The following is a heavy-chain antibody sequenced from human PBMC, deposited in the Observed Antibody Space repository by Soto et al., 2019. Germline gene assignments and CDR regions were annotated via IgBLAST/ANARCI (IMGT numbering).Heavy chain of an antibody. J-gene: IGHJ6*02. CDR3: ARHVPAAGYYYGMDV. CDR2: IIPIFGTA. V-gene: IGHV1-69*12. Sequence: QVQLVQSGAEVKKPGSSVKVSCKASGGTFSSYAISWVRQAPGQGLEWMGGIIPIFGTANYAQKFQGSVTITAYESTSTAHMELSSLRSEDTAVYYCARHVPAAGYYYGMDVWGQGTTVTVSS. D-gene: IGHD2-2*01. CDR1: GGTFSSYA.